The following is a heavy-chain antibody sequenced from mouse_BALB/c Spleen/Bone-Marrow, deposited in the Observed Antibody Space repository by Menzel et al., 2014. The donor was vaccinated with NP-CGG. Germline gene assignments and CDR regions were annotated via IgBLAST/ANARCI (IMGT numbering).Heavy chain of an antibody. J-gene: IGHJ3*01. CDR1: GYTFTSYW. Sequence: QVQLKESGAELAKPGASLKMSCKASGYTFTSYWMHWVKQRPGQGLEWIGYINPSTDYAEYNQKFKDKATLTADKSSSTAFMQLSSLTSEDSAVYYCARRAYGGSYGFAYWGQGTLVTVSA. CDR3: ARRAYGGSYGFAY. CDR2: INPSTDYA. V-gene: IGHV1-7*01. D-gene: IGHD1-1*01.